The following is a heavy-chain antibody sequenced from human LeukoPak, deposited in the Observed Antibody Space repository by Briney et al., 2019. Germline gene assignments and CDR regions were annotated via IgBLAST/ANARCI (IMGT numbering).Heavy chain of an antibody. D-gene: IGHD3-22*01. CDR1: GYTFTGYY. V-gene: IGHV1-2*02. CDR3: ARYHYYYDSSGYRYYFDY. J-gene: IGHJ4*02. Sequence: ASVKVSCKASGYTFTGYYMHWVRQAPGQGLEWMGWINPNSGGTNYAQKFQGRVTMTWDTSISTAYVELGRLRSDDTAVYYCARYHYYYDSSGYRYYFDYWGQGTLVTVSS. CDR2: INPNSGGT.